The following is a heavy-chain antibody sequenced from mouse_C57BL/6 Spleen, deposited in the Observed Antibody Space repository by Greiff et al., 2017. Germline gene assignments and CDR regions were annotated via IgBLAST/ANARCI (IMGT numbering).Heavy chain of an antibody. V-gene: IGHV8-8*01. CDR1: GFSLSTFGMG. CDR3: ARNYYGSSNWYFDV. CDR2: IWWDDDK. D-gene: IGHD1-1*01. J-gene: IGHJ1*03. Sequence: QVTLKESGPGLLQPSQTLSLTCSFSGFSLSTFGMGVGWIRQPSGKGLEWLAHIWWDDDKYYNPALKSRLTISKDTSKNQVFLKIANVDTADTATYYCARNYYGSSNWYFDVWGTGTTVTVSS.